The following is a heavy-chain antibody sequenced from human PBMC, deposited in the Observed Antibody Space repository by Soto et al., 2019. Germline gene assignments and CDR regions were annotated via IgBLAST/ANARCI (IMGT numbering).Heavy chain of an antibody. CDR1: GFTFSSYG. D-gene: IGHD2-2*01. CDR3: ARESMAVPAAMSVAAPPGY. Sequence: QVQLVESGGGVVQPGRSLRLSCAASGFTFSSYGMHWVRQAPGKGLEWVAGIWYDGSNKYYADSVKGRFTISRDNSKNTLYLQMNSLRAEDTAVYYCARESMAVPAAMSVAAPPGYWGQGTLVTVSS. V-gene: IGHV3-33*01. J-gene: IGHJ4*02. CDR2: IWYDGSNK.